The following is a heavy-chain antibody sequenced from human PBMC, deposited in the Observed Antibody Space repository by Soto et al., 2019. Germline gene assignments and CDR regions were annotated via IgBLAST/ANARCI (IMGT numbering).Heavy chain of an antibody. J-gene: IGHJ6*02. D-gene: IGHD3-3*01. CDR3: ARDRYDFWSGSEHYGMDV. V-gene: IGHV3-11*01. Sequence: GSLRLPCAASGFTFSDYYMTWIRQAPGKGLEWLSYISSGGGLIYYADSVKGRFTISRDNAKNSLYLQMNGLRADDTAVYYCARDRYDFWSGSEHYGMDVWGQGTTVTVSS. CDR2: ISSGGGLI. CDR1: GFTFSDYY.